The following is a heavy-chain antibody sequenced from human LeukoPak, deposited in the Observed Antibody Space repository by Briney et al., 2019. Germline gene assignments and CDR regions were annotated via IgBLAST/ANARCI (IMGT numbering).Heavy chain of an antibody. D-gene: IGHD3-3*01. CDR1: EFTFSSYA. CDR2: ISGSGGST. J-gene: IGHJ4*02. CDR3: AKSAAYYDFWSGYWGPFDY. Sequence: GGSLRLSCAASEFTFSSYAMHWVRQAPGKGLEWVSAISGSGGSTYYADSVKGRFTISRDNSKNTLYLQMNSLRAEDTAVYYCAKSAAYYDFWSGYWGPFDYWGQGTPVTVSS. V-gene: IGHV3-23*01.